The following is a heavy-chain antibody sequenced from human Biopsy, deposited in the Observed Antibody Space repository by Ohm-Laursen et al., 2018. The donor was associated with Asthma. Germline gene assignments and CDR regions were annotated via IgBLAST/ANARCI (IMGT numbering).Heavy chain of an antibody. V-gene: IGHV3-23*01. J-gene: IGHJ4*02. CDR2: ISGSGGST. Sequence: GSLRLSCTASGFTFSSYAMSWVRQPPGKRLGWVSAISGSGGSTYYADSVKGRSTISRDNSKNTLHLQMNSLRAEDTAVYYCAKAREDIVVVVAVSDSWGQGTLVTVSS. D-gene: IGHD2-15*01. CDR3: AKAREDIVVVVAVSDS. CDR1: GFTFSSYA.